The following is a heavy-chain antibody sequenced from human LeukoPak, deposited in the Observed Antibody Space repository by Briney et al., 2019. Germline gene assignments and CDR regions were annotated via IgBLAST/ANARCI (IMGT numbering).Heavy chain of an antibody. CDR3: ARGPESHDYGDYGNWFDP. CDR1: GGTFSSYA. CDR2: IIPIFGTA. V-gene: IGHV1-69*13. J-gene: IGHJ5*02. Sequence: ASVKVSCKASGGTFSSYAIRWVRQAPGHGLEWMGGIIPIFGTANYAQKFQGRVTITADESTSTAYMELSSLRSEDTAVYYCARGPESHDYGDYGNWFDPWGQGTLVTVSS. D-gene: IGHD4-17*01.